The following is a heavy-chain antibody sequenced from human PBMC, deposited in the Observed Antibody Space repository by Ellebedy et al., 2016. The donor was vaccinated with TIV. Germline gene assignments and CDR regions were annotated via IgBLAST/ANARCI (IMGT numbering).Heavy chain of an antibody. CDR2: IYYNGST. Sequence: PSETLSLTCTVSGGSITSYFWSWIRQPPGKGLEWLGYIYYNGSTNYNPSLKSRVTISTDTSKNQLSLKLTSVTAADTAVYYCARDGQYYYHSPNYYRHYYYGLGVWGRGTTVTVSS. V-gene: IGHV4-59*01. D-gene: IGHD3-10*01. CDR3: ARDGQYYYHSPNYYRHYYYGLGV. CDR1: GGSITSYF. J-gene: IGHJ6*02.